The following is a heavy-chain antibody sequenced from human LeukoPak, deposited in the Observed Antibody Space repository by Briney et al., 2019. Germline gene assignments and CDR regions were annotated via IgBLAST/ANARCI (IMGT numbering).Heavy chain of an antibody. V-gene: IGHV4-38-2*02. CDR2: IYYSGST. Sequence: SETLSLTCTVSGYSISSGYYWGWIRQPPGKGLEWIGSIYYSGSTYYNPSLKSRVTISVDTSKNQFSLKLSSVTAADTAVYYCAREGPSHIFDYWGQGTLVTVSS. CDR3: AREGPSHIFDY. J-gene: IGHJ4*02. CDR1: GYSISSGYY.